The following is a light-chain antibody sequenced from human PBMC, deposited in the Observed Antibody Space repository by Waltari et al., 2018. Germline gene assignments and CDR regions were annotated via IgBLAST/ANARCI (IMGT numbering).Light chain of an antibody. CDR2: DAN. J-gene: IGLJ2*01. CDR1: RTNVGTSTY. Sequence: QSALTQPRSVSGSPGQSVTVSCTGTRTNVGTSTYISWYQHHPGRAPKLLIFDANKRPSGVPDRFSGSKSDNTASLTISGLRPEDEAYYYCCSSVVSYTVVFGGGTKVTVL. V-gene: IGLV2-11*01. CDR3: CSSVVSYTVV.